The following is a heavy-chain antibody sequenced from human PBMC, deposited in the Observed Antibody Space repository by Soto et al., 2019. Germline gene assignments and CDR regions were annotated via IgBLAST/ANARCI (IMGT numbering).Heavy chain of an antibody. D-gene: IGHD3-10*01. J-gene: IGHJ4*02. CDR2: IKSKTDGGTT. Sequence: EVQLVESGGGLVKPGGSLRLSCAASGFTFSNAWMSWVRQAPGKGLEWVGRIKSKTDGGTTDYAAPVKGRFTISRDDSKNTLYLQMNSLKTEDTAVYYCTRPMVRGVTLSYYWGQGTLVTVSS. CDR1: GFTFSNAW. V-gene: IGHV3-15*01. CDR3: TRPMVRGVTLSYY.